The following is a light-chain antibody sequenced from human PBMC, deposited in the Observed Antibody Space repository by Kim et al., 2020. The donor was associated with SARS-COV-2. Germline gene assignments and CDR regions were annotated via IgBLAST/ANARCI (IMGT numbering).Light chain of an antibody. CDR3: QVWDSSARVV. Sequence: VALGQTARITCGENNLVSKNVPWYQQKPGQAPVLVIYSDSNTPSGIPERFSGSNSGNTATLTISRAQAGDEADYYCQVWDSSARVVFGGGTQLTVL. CDR2: SDS. J-gene: IGLJ2*01. CDR1: NLVSKN. V-gene: IGLV3-9*01.